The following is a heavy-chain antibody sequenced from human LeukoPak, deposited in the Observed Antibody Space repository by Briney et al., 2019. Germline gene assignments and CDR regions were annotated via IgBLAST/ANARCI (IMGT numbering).Heavy chain of an antibody. V-gene: IGHV3-48*03. CDR1: GFTFSSYE. Sequence: PGGPLRLSCAASGFTFSSYEMNWVRQAPGKGLEWVSYISSSGSTIYYADSVKGRFTISRDNAKNSLYLQMNSLRAEDTAVYYCARNPLGTIFDYWGQGTLVTVSS. J-gene: IGHJ4*02. D-gene: IGHD2-8*01. CDR3: ARNPLGTIFDY. CDR2: ISSSGSTI.